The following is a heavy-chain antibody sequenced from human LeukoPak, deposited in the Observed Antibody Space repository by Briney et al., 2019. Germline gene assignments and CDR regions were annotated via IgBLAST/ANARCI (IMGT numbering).Heavy chain of an antibody. J-gene: IGHJ4*02. V-gene: IGHV3-23*01. Sequence: GGSLRLSCAASGFTFSSYAMSWVRQAPGKGLEWVSAISGSGGSTYYADSVKGRFTISRDNSKNTLHLQMNSLRAEDTAVYYCAKDGGYSSAWYPNDYWGQGTLVTVSS. CDR2: ISGSGGST. CDR3: AKDGGYSSAWYPNDY. CDR1: GFTFSSYA. D-gene: IGHD6-19*01.